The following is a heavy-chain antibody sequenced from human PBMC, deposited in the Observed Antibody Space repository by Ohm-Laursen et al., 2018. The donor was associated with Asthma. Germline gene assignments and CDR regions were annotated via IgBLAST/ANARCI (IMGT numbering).Heavy chain of an antibody. J-gene: IGHJ6*02. CDR3: ARGYCSGGNCHSAITMDV. D-gene: IGHD2-15*01. CDR2: IGSAGHT. Sequence: SLRLSCAASGFTFSNLDMHWVRQVTGRGLEWVAAIGSAGHTYYPDSVRGRFTISREDAKNSLYLQMTSLRAGDTAVYYCARGYCSGGNCHSAITMDVWGQGTTVTVSS. CDR1: GFTFSNLD. V-gene: IGHV3-13*01.